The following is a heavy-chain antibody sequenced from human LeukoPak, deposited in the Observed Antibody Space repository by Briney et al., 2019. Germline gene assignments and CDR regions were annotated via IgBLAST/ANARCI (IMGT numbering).Heavy chain of an antibody. CDR3: ARGEWELLAYYFDY. CDR2: IKQDGSEK. Sequence: GGSLRLSCAASGFTFSSYWMSWVRQAPGKGLEWVANIKQDGSEKYYVDSVKGRFTISRDNAKNSLHLQMNSLRAEDTAVYYCARGEWELLAYYFDYWGQGTLVTVSS. D-gene: IGHD1-26*01. V-gene: IGHV3-7*01. CDR1: GFTFSSYW. J-gene: IGHJ4*02.